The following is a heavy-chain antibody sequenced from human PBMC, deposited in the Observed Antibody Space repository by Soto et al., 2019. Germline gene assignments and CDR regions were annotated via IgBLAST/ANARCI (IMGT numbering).Heavy chain of an antibody. CDR3: ARSPPTVVPNWFDP. V-gene: IGHV4-59*01. D-gene: IGHD4-17*01. J-gene: IGHJ5*02. Sequence: QVQLQESGPGLVKPSETLSLTCTVSGGSISSYYWSWIRQPPGKGLEWIGYIYYSGSTNYNPSLKIRVTISVDTSKNQFSLKLSSVTAADTAVYYCARSPPTVVPNWFDPWGQGTLVTVSS. CDR2: IYYSGST. CDR1: GGSISSYY.